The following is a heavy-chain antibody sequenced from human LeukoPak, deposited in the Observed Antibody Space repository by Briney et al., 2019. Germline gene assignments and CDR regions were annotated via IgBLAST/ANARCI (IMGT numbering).Heavy chain of an antibody. D-gene: IGHD5-24*01. CDR3: ARHMLFHSERWLQFFDY. CDR1: GGSISSYY. Sequence: SETLSLTCIVSGGSISSYYWGWIRQPPGKGLEWIGSIYYSGSTYYNPSLQSRVTISVDRSKNQFSLKLSSVTAADTAVYYCARHMLFHSERWLQFFDYWGQGTLVTVSS. J-gene: IGHJ4*02. V-gene: IGHV4-39*01. CDR2: IYYSGST.